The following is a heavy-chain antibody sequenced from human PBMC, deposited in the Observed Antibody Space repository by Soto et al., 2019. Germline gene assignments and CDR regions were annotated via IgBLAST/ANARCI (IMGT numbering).Heavy chain of an antibody. D-gene: IGHD4-17*01. Sequence: QVQLVQSGAEVKKPGSSVKVSCKASGGTLSTYAISWVRQAPGQGLEWMGGIIFIFGTTNYAQKFQGRVTITADKSTNTDYMELSSLRSEDTAVYYCARDGFNTVTTPEYFHHWGQGTLVTVSS. CDR2: IIFIFGTT. CDR1: GGTLSTYA. J-gene: IGHJ1*01. CDR3: ARDGFNTVTTPEYFHH. V-gene: IGHV1-69*06.